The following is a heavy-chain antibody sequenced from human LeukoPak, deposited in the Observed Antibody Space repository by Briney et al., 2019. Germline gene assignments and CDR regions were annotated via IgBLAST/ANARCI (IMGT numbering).Heavy chain of an antibody. V-gene: IGHV3-33*03. D-gene: IGHD4-23*01. CDR2: IWFDGTEN. J-gene: IGHJ2*01. CDR1: GFTFSSYG. Sequence: GGSLRLSCEASGFTFSSYGIHWVRQAPGKGLEWVAVIWFDGTENFYGDSVQGRFTISRSNSNNTVHLQMTRLRADDTAVYYCAKVGEFETFGGNSDWYFDHWGRGTLVTVSS. CDR3: AKVGEFETFGGNSDWYFDH.